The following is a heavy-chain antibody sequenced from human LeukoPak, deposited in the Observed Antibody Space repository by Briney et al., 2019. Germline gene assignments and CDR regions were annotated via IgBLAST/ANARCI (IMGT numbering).Heavy chain of an antibody. CDR3: ARLIFRDGLDY. Sequence: SETLSLTCTVSAGSISSFYWSWIRQPPGQGLEWIGYIYYTGSTSYNPSLKSRVTISVDTSKNQFSLKLSSVTAADTAVYYCARLIFRDGLDYWGQGTLVTVSS. V-gene: IGHV4-59*08. CDR1: AGSISSFY. CDR2: IYYTGST. D-gene: IGHD5-24*01. J-gene: IGHJ4*02.